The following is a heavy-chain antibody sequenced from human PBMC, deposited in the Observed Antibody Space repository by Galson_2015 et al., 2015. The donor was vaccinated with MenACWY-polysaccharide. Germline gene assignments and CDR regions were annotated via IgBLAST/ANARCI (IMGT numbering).Heavy chain of an antibody. CDR1: GDSVSSNSAA. CDR2: TYYWSKWYD. D-gene: IGHD5/OR15-5a*01. V-gene: IGHV6-1*01. J-gene: IGHJ4*02. Sequence: CAISGDSVSSNSAAWNWIRQSPSRGLEWLGRTYYWSKWYDDYAVSVKSRITINPDTSKNQFSLQLNSVTPEDTAVYYCARTSFQSQVYYFDSWGQGTLVTVSS. CDR3: ARTSFQSQVYYFDS.